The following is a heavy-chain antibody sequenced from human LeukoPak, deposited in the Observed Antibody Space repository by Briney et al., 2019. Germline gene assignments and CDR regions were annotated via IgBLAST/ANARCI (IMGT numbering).Heavy chain of an antibody. CDR3: ARGVVATPEDY. J-gene: IGHJ4*02. CDR2: ISSSGSTI. CDR1: GFTFSSYA. V-gene: IGHV3-48*04. D-gene: IGHD5-12*01. Sequence: PGGSLRLPCAASGFTFSSYAMSWVRQAPGKGLEWVSYISSSGSTIYYADSVKGRFTISRDNAKNSLYLQMNSLRAEDTAVYYCARGVVATPEDYWGQGTLVTVSS.